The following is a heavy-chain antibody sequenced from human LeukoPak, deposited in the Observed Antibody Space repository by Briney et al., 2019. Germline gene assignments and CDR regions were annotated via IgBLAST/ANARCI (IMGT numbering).Heavy chain of an antibody. CDR3: AIVTGIAEAFDI. V-gene: IGHV1-8*02. CDR2: MNPNSGNT. D-gene: IGHD6-13*01. J-gene: IGHJ3*02. CDR1: GYTFTSYG. Sequence: GASVKVSCKASGYTFTSYGINWVRQATGQGLEWMGWMNPNSGNTGYAQKFQGRVTMTRNTSISTAYMELSSLRSEDTAVYYCAIVTGIAEAFDIWGQGTMVTVSS.